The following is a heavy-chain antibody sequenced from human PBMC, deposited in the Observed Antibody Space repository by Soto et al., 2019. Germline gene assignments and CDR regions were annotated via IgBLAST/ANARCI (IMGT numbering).Heavy chain of an antibody. D-gene: IGHD5-12*01. CDR2: ISGSGGST. CDR1: GFTFSSYA. J-gene: IGHJ4*02. CDR3: AKDPVEMATIATSFDY. V-gene: IGHV3-23*01. Sequence: GGSLILSCAASGFTFSSYAMSCVRQAPGKGLEWVSAISGSGGSTYYADSVKGRFTISRDNSKNTLYLQMNSLRAEDTAVYYCAKDPVEMATIATSFDYWGQGPLVTVSS.